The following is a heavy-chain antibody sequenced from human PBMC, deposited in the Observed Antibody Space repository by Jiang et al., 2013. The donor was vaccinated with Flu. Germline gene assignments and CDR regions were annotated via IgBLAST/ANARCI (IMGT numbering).Heavy chain of an antibody. V-gene: IGHV6-1*01. D-gene: IGHD7-27*01. CDR1: GDSVSSNSVG. Sequence: QTLSLTCAISGDSVSSNSVGWHWIRQSPSRGLEWLGRTYYRSKWYNDYEVSVKSRITINPDTSKNRYSLQLNSVSPEDTAVYYCARSLHWAYDYWGQGTLVTVSS. CDR2: TYYRSKWYN. CDR3: ARSLHWAYDY. J-gene: IGHJ4*02.